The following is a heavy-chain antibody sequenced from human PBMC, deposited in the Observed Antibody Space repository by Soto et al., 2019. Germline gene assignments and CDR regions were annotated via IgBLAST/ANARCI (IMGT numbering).Heavy chain of an antibody. D-gene: IGHD3-16*01. CDR3: GRGQTGGGWGYYFDC. CDR2: IIPIFGTA. CDR1: GGTFSSYA. V-gene: IGHV1-69*12. Sequence: QVQLVQSGAEVKKPGSSVKVSCKASGGTFSSYAIDWVRQAPGQGPEWMGGIIPIFGTADYAQKFQGRVTITADESTSTAYMALSSVRSEDTAVYCCGRGQTGGGWGYYFDCWGQGTLVTVSA. J-gene: IGHJ4*02.